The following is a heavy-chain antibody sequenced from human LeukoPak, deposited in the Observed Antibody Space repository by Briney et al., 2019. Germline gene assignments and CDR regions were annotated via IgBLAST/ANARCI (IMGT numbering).Heavy chain of an antibody. J-gene: IGHJ3*02. CDR2: IYYIGST. Sequence: SETLSLTCTVSGGSISSYYWTWLRQTPGRGLEWIGQIYYIGSTNYNPSLKSRVTFSVDTSKNQFSLKLNFVTAADTAVYYCARRSHLVGAPFDIWGQGTMVTVSS. V-gene: IGHV4-59*08. CDR1: GGSISSYY. D-gene: IGHD1-26*01. CDR3: ARRSHLVGAPFDI.